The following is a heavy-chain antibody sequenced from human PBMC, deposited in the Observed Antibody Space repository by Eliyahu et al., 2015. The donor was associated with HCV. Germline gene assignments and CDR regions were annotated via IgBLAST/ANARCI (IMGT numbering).Heavy chain of an antibody. V-gene: IGHV3-74*01. CDR2: IDLDGTTT. Sequence: EVQLVESGGDLVQPGGSLRLSCAASGFTFSSYWMHWVRLAPGKGLVWVSRIDLDGTTTDYADSVKGRFTISRDNAKNTLLLQMNSLRAEDTAVYYCSRGTIAAPGVDYWGQGTLVTVSS. CDR3: SRGTIAAPGVDY. J-gene: IGHJ4*02. CDR1: GFTFSSYW. D-gene: IGHD6-13*01.